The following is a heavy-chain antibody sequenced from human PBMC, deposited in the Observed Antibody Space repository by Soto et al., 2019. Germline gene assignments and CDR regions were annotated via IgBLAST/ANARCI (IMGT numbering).Heavy chain of an antibody. V-gene: IGHV4-34*01. CDR1: GGSFSGYY. J-gene: IGHJ5*02. CDR2: INHSGST. Sequence: SETLSLSCAVYGGSFSGYYWSWIRQPPGKGLEWIGEINHSGSTNYNPSLKSRVTISVDTSKNQFSLKLSSVTAADTAVYYCARLDAVSGINWFDPWGQGTLVTVSS. CDR3: ARLDAVSGINWFDP. D-gene: IGHD2-8*01.